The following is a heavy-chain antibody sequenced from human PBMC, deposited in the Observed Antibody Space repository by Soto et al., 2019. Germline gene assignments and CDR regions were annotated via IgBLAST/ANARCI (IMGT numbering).Heavy chain of an antibody. CDR1: GGSFSGYH. D-gene: IGHD5-18*01. CDR2: INHSGSS. V-gene: IGHV4-34*01. CDR3: ARVRDTYFDY. Sequence: SETLSLTCAVFGGSFSGYHWSWIRQPPGKGLEWIGEINHSGSSNYDPSLESRVTISIDTSKNQFSLKLSSVTAADTAVYYCARVRDTYFDYWGQGTLVTVSS. J-gene: IGHJ4*02.